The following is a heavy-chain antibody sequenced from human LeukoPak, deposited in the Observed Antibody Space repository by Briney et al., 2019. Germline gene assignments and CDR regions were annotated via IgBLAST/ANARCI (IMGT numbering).Heavy chain of an antibody. J-gene: IGHJ4*02. CDR3: ARERGGYSGYDPLDY. CDR2: LWYDGSNK. V-gene: IGHV3-33*08. D-gene: IGHD5-12*01. Sequence: PGGSLRLSCAASGFTFSSYAMSWVRQAPGKGLEWVAVLWYDGSNKYYADSVKGRFTISRDNSKNTLYLQMNSLRAEDTAVYYCARERGGYSGYDPLDYWGQGTLVTVSS. CDR1: GFTFSSYA.